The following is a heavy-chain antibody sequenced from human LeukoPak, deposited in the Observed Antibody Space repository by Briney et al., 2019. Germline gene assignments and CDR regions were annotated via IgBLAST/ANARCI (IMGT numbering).Heavy chain of an antibody. CDR1: GFTFSSYS. V-gene: IGHV3-21*01. CDR3: ARDSDYGDYFDY. CDR2: ISSSSSYI. Sequence: GGSLSLSCAASGFTFSSYSMNWVRQAPGKGLEWVSSISSSSSYIYYADSVKGRFTISRDNAKNSLYLQMNSLRAEDTAVYYCARDSDYGDYFDYWGQGTLVTVSS. J-gene: IGHJ4*02. D-gene: IGHD4-17*01.